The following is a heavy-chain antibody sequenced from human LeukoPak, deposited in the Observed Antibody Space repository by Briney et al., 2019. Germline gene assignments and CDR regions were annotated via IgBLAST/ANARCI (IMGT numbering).Heavy chain of an antibody. CDR2: IYPRDGST. Sequence: PGASVKVSCKASGYSFTSNYIHWVRQAPGQGLEWMGMIYPRDGSTSYAQKLQGRVTVTRDTSTSTVHMELSGLRSEDTAVYYCARDQEAFDYWGQGTLVTVSS. J-gene: IGHJ4*02. CDR1: GYSFTSNY. V-gene: IGHV1-46*01. CDR3: ARDQEAFDY.